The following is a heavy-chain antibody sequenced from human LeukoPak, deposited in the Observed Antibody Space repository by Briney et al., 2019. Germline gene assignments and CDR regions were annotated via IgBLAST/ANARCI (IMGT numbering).Heavy chain of an antibody. CDR1: GYTFTSYG. CDR3: ARDDPYYDFWSGYLYNWFDP. CDR2: ISAYNGNT. J-gene: IGHJ5*02. V-gene: IGHV1-18*01. D-gene: IGHD3-3*01. Sequence: ASVKVSCKASGYTFTSYGISWVRQAPGQGLEWMGWISAYNGNTNYAQKLQGRVTMTTDTTTSTAYMEPRSLRSDDTAVYYCARDDPYYDFWSGYLYNWFDPWGQGTLVTVSS.